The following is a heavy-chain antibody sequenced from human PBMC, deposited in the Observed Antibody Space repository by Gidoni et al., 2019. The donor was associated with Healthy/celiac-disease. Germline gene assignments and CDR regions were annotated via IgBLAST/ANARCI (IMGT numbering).Heavy chain of an antibody. Sequence: QLQLQESGPGLVKPSETLSLTCPVSGGSISSRSYYWGWIRKPPGKGLGWIGSIYYSGSTYYNPSLKSRVTITVDTSKNQFSLKLSSVTAADTAVYYCARAYGSGSYYNLNWFDPWGQGTLVTVSS. CDR2: IYYSGST. V-gene: IGHV4-39*01. CDR3: ARAYGSGSYYNLNWFDP. CDR1: GGSISSRSYY. J-gene: IGHJ5*02. D-gene: IGHD3-10*01.